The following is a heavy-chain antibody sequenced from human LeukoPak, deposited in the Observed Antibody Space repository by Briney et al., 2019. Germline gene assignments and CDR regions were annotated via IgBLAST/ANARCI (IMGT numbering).Heavy chain of an antibody. V-gene: IGHV4-59*08. D-gene: IGHD3-16*01. J-gene: IGHJ4*02. CDR3: ARRRSGDSHFDY. Sequence: SETLSLTCTVSGGSISNDYWNWVRQPPGKGLEWIGYVYYSGSTDYNPSLKSRVTISVDTSKNQFSLKLSSVTAADTAVHYCARRRSGDSHFDYWGQGTLVTLSS. CDR2: VYYSGST. CDR1: GGSISNDY.